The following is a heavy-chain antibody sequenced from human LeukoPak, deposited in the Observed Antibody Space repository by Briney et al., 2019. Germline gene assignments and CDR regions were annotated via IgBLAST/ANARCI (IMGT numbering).Heavy chain of an antibody. CDR3: ASESSGTFDY. CDR2: IYYSGST. Sequence: SETLSLTCTVSGGSVSSGSYYWSWIRQPPGKGLEWIGYIYYSGSTNYNPSLKSRVTISVDTSKNQFSLKLSSVTAPDTAVYYCASESSGTFDYWGQGTLVTVSS. V-gene: IGHV4-61*01. CDR1: GGSVSSGSYY. J-gene: IGHJ4*02. D-gene: IGHD6-6*01.